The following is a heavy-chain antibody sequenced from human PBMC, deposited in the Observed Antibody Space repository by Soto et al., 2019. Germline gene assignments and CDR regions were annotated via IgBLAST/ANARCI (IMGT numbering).Heavy chain of an antibody. Sequence: EVQLLGSGGNLVQPGGSLRLSCAASGFTFSTYGMTWVRQAPGKGLEWVSSISDSGDSTYYADSVKGRFTISRDNSKNTLFLQMNSLRAEDTAVYYCAKDHAWGRRVTTRFDYWGQGALVTVSS. CDR2: ISDSGDST. D-gene: IGHD4-17*01. CDR3: AKDHAWGRRVTTRFDY. J-gene: IGHJ4*02. V-gene: IGHV3-23*01. CDR1: GFTFSTYG.